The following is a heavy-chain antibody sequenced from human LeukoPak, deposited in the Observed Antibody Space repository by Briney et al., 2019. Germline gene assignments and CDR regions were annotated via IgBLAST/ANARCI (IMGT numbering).Heavy chain of an antibody. Sequence: GGSLRHSRADSGFTLSTFAMFWVRPTPGEGLGWVSSIFPSGGNIHYADSVRGRFTISRDNSKSTLSLQMNSLRAEDTAIYYCATYRQVLLPFESWGQGTLVTVSS. CDR1: GFTLSTFA. V-gene: IGHV3-23*01. J-gene: IGHJ4*02. CDR3: ATYRQVLLPFES. D-gene: IGHD2-8*02. CDR2: IFPSGGNI.